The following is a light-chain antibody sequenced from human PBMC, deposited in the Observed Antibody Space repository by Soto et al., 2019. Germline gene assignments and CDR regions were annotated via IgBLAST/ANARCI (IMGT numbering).Light chain of an antibody. CDR1: QSVSSSY. CDR2: GAS. V-gene: IGKV3-20*01. J-gene: IGKJ3*01. Sequence: EMVLTQSPGTLSLSPGERATISCRASQSVSSSYLAWYQQKPGQAPRLLIYGASSRATCIPDRFSGSGSGTDFTLTISRLKPEDFAVYYCQQYCSSHTFGRGTKVAIK. CDR3: QQYCSSHT.